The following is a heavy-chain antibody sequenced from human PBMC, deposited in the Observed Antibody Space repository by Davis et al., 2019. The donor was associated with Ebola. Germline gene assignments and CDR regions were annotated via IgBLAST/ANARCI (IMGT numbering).Heavy chain of an antibody. CDR2: MSESGST. V-gene: IGHV4-30-2*01. J-gene: IGHJ4*01. Sequence: SETLSFTCAVSGGSISSGGYSWSWIRQPPRKGLEWIGYMSESGSTYYNPSLKSRVAISPDRSKNQFSLKLSSVTAADTAVYYCASLAGGVIVYFDYWGHGTLVTVSS. CDR1: GGSISSGGYS. CDR3: ASLAGGVIVYFDY. D-gene: IGHD3-16*02.